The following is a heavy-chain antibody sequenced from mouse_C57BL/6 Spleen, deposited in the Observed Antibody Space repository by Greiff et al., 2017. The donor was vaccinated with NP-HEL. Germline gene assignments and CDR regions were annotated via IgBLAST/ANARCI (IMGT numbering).Heavy chain of an antibody. CDR3: ARFDYDVGY. D-gene: IGHD2-4*01. CDR2: ISYDGSN. J-gene: IGHJ2*01. V-gene: IGHV3-6*01. Sequence: EVQRVESGPGLVKPSQSLSLTCSVTGYSITSGYYWNWIRQFPGNKLEWMGYISYDGSNNYNPSLKNRISITRDTSKNQFFLKLNSVTTEDTATYYCARFDYDVGYWGQGTTLTVSS. CDR1: GYSITSGYY.